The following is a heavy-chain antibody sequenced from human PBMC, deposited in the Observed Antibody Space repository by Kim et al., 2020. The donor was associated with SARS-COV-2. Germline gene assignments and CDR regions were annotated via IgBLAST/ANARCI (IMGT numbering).Heavy chain of an antibody. V-gene: IGHV1-18*01. CDR3: ARELTGYSSGWYVDY. D-gene: IGHD6-19*01. Sequence: QKLQGRVTMTTDTSTSTAYMELRSLRSDDTAVYYCARELTGYSSGWYVDYWGQGTLVTVSS. J-gene: IGHJ4*02.